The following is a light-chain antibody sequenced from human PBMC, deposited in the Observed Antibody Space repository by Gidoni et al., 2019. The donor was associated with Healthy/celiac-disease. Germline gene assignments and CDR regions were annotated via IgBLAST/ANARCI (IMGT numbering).Light chain of an antibody. V-gene: IGLV2-23*02. CDR1: SSDVGSYNL. Sequence: QSALTPPASVSGSPGQSITISCTGTSSDVGSYNLVSWYQQHPGKAPKLMIYEVSKRPSGVSNRFSGSKSGNTASLTISRLQAEDEADYYCCSYAGSSTYVFGTGTKVTVL. J-gene: IGLJ1*01. CDR2: EVS. CDR3: CSYAGSSTYV.